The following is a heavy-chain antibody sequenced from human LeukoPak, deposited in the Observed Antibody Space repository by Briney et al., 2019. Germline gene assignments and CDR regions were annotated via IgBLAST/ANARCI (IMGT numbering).Heavy chain of an antibody. CDR2: INHSENT. J-gene: IGHJ4*02. Sequence: SETLSLTCAVYGGSFSGYYWSWIRQPLGKGLEWIGEINHSENTDYNPSLKSRVTISVDTSKNQLSLKLSSVTAADTAVYYCARTRYYYNSRSYGAPYYFDYWGQGTLVTVSS. CDR3: ARTRYYYNSRSYGAPYYFDY. CDR1: GGSFSGYY. D-gene: IGHD3-10*01. V-gene: IGHV4-34*01.